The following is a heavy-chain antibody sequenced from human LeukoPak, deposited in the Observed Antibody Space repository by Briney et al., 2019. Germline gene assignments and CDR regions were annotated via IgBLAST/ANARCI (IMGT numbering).Heavy chain of an antibody. Sequence: SETLSLTCTVSGGSISSYYWTWIRQPPGKGLEWIGYIYYSGSTNYHPSLKSRLTISVDTSKNQFSLKLSSVTAADTAVYYCARHVATGATDAFDLWGRGTMVTVSS. V-gene: IGHV4-59*08. CDR2: IYYSGST. CDR1: GGSISSYY. D-gene: IGHD1-1*01. CDR3: ARHVATGATDAFDL. J-gene: IGHJ3*01.